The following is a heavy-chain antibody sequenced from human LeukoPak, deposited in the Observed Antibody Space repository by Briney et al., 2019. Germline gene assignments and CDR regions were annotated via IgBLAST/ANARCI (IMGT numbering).Heavy chain of an antibody. CDR1: GYTFTGYY. CDR3: ARRHYYGSGSRSYYMDV. CDR2: IHPNTGVT. V-gene: IGHV1-2*02. Sequence: ASVKVSCKTSGYTFTGYYIHWVRQAPGQGLEWMGWIHPNTGVTNYAQKFQGRVTMTRDTSITTAHMELNRLRSDDTAVYYCARRHYYGSGSRSYYMDVWGKGTTVTISS. D-gene: IGHD3-10*01. J-gene: IGHJ6*03.